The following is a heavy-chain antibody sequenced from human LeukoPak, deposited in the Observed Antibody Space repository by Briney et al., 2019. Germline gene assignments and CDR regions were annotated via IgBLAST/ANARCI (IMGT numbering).Heavy chain of an antibody. D-gene: IGHD4-11*01. CDR1: GFTFSSYS. Sequence: PGGSLRLSCAASGFTFSSYSMNWVRQAPGKGLEWVSSISSSSSYIYYADSVKGRFTISRGNAKNSLYLQMNSLRAEDTAVYYCARDGDSNYEGNNWFDPWGQGTLVTVSS. CDR2: ISSSSSYI. CDR3: ARDGDSNYEGNNWFDP. V-gene: IGHV3-21*01. J-gene: IGHJ5*02.